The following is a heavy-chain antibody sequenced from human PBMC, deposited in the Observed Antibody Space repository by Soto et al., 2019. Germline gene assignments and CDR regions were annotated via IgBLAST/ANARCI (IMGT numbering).Heavy chain of an antibody. V-gene: IGHV3-23*01. CDR3: AKGSTSVGSGSYFDAFDI. D-gene: IGHD3-10*01. J-gene: IGHJ3*02. CDR1: GFTFSSYA. CDR2: ISGSGGST. Sequence: GGSLRLSCAASGFTFSSYAMSWVRQAPGKGLEWVSAISGSGGSTYYADSVKGRFTISRDNSKNTLYLQMNSLRAEDTAVYYCAKGSTSVGSGSYFDAFDIWGQGTMVTV.